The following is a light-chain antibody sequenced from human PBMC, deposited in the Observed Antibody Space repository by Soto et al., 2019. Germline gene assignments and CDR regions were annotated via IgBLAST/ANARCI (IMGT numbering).Light chain of an antibody. CDR3: QQRDIWPPLT. CDR2: DAT. V-gene: IGKV3-11*01. CDR1: QSVGIY. J-gene: IGKJ4*01. Sequence: VLTQSPATLSLSPGERATLFCKASQSVGIYMGWFQQKPGQAPRVLIYDATNRAGGVPARFSGSGSGTDFILTISSLEAEDSAVYYCQQRDIWPPLTFGGGTKLEIK.